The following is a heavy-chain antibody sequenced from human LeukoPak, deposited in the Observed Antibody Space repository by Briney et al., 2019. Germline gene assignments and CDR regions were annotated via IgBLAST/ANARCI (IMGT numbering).Heavy chain of an antibody. V-gene: IGHV1-69*04. CDR1: GGTFSSYA. CDR3: AREISYGSGSYFAY. CDR2: IIPILGIA. D-gene: IGHD3-10*01. Sequence: ASVKVSCKASGGTFSSYAISWVRQAPGQGLEWMGRIIPILGIANYAQKFQGRVTITADKSTSTAYMELSSLRSEDTAVYYCAREISYGSGSYFAYWGQGTLVTVSS. J-gene: IGHJ4*02.